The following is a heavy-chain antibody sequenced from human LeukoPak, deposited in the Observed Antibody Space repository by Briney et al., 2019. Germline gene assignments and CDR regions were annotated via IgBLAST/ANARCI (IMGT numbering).Heavy chain of an antibody. CDR3: ARGDPAGLFDF. Sequence: PSETLSLTCSVSGGSISADYYWNWIRQPPGKGLEWIGYIYSSGTTNNNPSLESRVTVSVDTSKKICSLKLTSVTAADTAVYFCARGDPAGLFDFWGQGHLVTVSS. V-gene: IGHV4-61*03. J-gene: IGHJ4*02. D-gene: IGHD3-10*01. CDR1: GGSISADYY. CDR2: IYSSGTT.